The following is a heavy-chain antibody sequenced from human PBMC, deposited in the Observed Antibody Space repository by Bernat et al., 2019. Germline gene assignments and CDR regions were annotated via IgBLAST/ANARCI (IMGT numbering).Heavy chain of an antibody. CDR1: GFTFSRYV. CDR2: ISYDGRKK. Sequence: QVQLVESGGGVVQPGRSLRLSCVGPGFTFSRYVMNWVRQAPGKGLEWVALISYDGRKKYYSDSVKGRFDISTDTLRATLYLQMNSLRPEDTAVYDCAGTSWGFDFFHFDYWGQGTLVTVSS. V-gene: IGHV3-30*09. CDR3: AGTSWGFDFFHFDY. J-gene: IGHJ4*02. D-gene: IGHD5-12*01.